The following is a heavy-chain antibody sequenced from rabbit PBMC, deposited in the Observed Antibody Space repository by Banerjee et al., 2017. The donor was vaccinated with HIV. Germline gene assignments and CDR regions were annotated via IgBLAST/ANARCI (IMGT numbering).Heavy chain of an antibody. CDR3: VSYDDYGDRNL. CDR2: INTSSSGST. V-gene: IGHV1S40*01. Sequence: QSLEESGGGLVQPGGSLKLSCKASGFDFSSSYYLCWVRQAPEKGLEWIACINTSSSGSTGYASWARGRFTISKTSSTTVTLQMTSLTAADTATYFCVSYDDYGDRNLWGQGTLVTVS. CDR1: GFDFSSSYY. J-gene: IGHJ4*01. D-gene: IGHD2-1*01.